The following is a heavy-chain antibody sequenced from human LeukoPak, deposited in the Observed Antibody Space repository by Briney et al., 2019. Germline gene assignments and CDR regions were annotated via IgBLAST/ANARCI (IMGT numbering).Heavy chain of an antibody. D-gene: IGHD1/OR15-1a*01. V-gene: IGHV1-8*03. CDR1: GYTFTSYD. J-gene: IGHJ4*02. CDR3: ARELEQQLAFY. CDR2: MNPNSGNT. Sequence: ASVKVSCKASGYTFTSYDINWVRQATGQGLEWMGWMNPNSGNTGYAQKFQGRVTITRNTSISTAYMELSSLRSEDTAVYYCARELEQQLAFYWGQGTLVTVSS.